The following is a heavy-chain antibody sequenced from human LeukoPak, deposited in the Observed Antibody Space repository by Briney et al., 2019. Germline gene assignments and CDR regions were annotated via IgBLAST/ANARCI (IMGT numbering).Heavy chain of an antibody. CDR2: INPSGGST. Sequence: ASVKVSCKASGYTFTGYYMHWVRQAPGQGLEWMGIINPSGGSTSYAQKFQGRVTMTRDMSTSTVYMELSSLRSEDTAVYYCARDHGRPANYSGSFRGFDYWGQGTLVTVSS. V-gene: IGHV1-46*01. CDR3: ARDHGRPANYSGSFRGFDY. J-gene: IGHJ4*02. CDR1: GYTFTGYY. D-gene: IGHD1-26*01.